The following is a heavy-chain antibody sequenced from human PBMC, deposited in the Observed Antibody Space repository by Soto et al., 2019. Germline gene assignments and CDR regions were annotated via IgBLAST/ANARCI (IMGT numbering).Heavy chain of an antibody. Sequence: SVKVSCKASGGTFSSYAISWVRQAPGQGLEWMGGIIPIFGTANYAQKFQGRVTITADESTSTAYMELSSLRSEDTAVYYCARERGRLRGYSGYDFRIHYYYGMDVWGQGTTVTVSS. CDR2: IIPIFGTA. D-gene: IGHD5-12*01. CDR3: ARERGRLRGYSGYDFRIHYYYGMDV. V-gene: IGHV1-69*13. J-gene: IGHJ6*02. CDR1: GGTFSSYA.